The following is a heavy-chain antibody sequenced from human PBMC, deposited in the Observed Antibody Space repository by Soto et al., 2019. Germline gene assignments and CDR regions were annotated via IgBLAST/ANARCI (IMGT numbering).Heavy chain of an antibody. V-gene: IGHV1-69*01. D-gene: IGHD2-15*01. CDR2: IIPIFGTA. J-gene: IGHJ4*02. CDR1: GGTFSSYA. CDR3: AIQGMVVAATPFPLDY. Sequence: QVQLVQSGAEVKKPGSSVKVSCKASGGTFSSYAISWVRQAPGQGLEWMGGIIPIFGTANYAQKFQGRVTITADESTSTAYMELSSLRAEDTAVYYCAIQGMVVAATPFPLDYWGQGTLVTVSS.